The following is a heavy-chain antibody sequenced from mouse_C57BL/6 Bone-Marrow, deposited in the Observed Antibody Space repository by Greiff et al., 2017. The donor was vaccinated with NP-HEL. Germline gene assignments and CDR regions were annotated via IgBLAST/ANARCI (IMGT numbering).Heavy chain of an antibody. Sequence: VQLKESEGGLVQPGSSMKLSCTASGFTFSDYYMAWVRQVPEKGLEWVANINYDGSSTYYLDSLKSRFIISRDNAKNILYLRMSSLKSEDTATYYCARDPLITTVVPDWYFDVWGTGTTVTVSS. J-gene: IGHJ1*03. CDR1: GFTFSDYY. CDR2: INYDGSST. V-gene: IGHV5-16*01. D-gene: IGHD1-1*01. CDR3: ARDPLITTVVPDWYFDV.